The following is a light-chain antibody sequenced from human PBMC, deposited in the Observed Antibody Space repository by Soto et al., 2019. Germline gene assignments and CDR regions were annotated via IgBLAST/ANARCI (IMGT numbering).Light chain of an antibody. J-gene: IGKJ3*01. CDR1: QSVGSNY. Sequence: EIVLTQSPGTLSLSPGERATLSCRASQSVGSNYLAWYQQKPGQAPRILIFGASGRATGIPDRFSGSGSGTDFTLTISRLEPEDFAVYYCQQYGSSPCFGPGTKVDIK. V-gene: IGKV3-20*01. CDR3: QQYGSSPC. CDR2: GAS.